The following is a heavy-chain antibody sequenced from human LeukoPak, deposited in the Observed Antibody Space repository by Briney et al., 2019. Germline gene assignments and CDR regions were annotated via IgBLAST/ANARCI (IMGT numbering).Heavy chain of an antibody. J-gene: IGHJ4*02. CDR3: AKALARSRSIAVAGYGCGFDY. CDR1: GGSISSYY. Sequence: SETLSLTCTVSGGSISSYYWSWIRQPPGKGLEWIGYIYYSGSTNYNPSLKSRVTISVDTSKNQFSLKLSSVTAADTAVYYCAKALARSRSIAVAGYGCGFDYWGQGTLVTVSS. D-gene: IGHD6-19*01. V-gene: IGHV4-59*01. CDR2: IYYSGST.